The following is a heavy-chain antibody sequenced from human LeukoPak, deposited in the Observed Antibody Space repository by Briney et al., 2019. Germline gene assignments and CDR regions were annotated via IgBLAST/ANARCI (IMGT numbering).Heavy chain of an antibody. V-gene: IGHV4-59*01. CDR1: GGSISSYY. J-gene: IGHJ4*02. Sequence: SGTLSLTCTVSGGSISSYYWSWIRQPPGKGLEWIGYIYYSGSTNYNPSLKSRVTISVDTSKNQFSLKLSSVTAADTAVYYCARDIYDSSGYGFDYWGQGTLVIVSS. CDR2: IYYSGST. D-gene: IGHD3-22*01. CDR3: ARDIYDSSGYGFDY.